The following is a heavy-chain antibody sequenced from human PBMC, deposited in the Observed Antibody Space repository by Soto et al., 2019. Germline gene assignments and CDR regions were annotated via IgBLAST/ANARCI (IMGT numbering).Heavy chain of an antibody. Sequence: QVQLQQWGAGLVKPSETLSLSCAVYGQSFSGHSWAWIRQPPGKGLEWIGEINESGSTYYNPSLKSRVTISTDTSKNQFSLKLSSVSAADTAAYFCARGYGIVELPGALEDVKYGYWGQGTLVNVSS. CDR1: GQSFSGHS. CDR3: ARGYGIVELPGALEDVKYGY. D-gene: IGHD1-1*01. V-gene: IGHV4-34*01. J-gene: IGHJ4*02. CDR2: INESGST.